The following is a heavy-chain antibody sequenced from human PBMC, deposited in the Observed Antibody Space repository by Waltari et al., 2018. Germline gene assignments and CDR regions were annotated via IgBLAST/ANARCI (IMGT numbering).Heavy chain of an antibody. Sequence: EVQLLESGGGLVQPGGSLRLSCAASEFTFSSYAMSWVRQAPGKGLDGVSLISGSGGTKKYADAGQGRVTSSRDNAKNTLYLQMNSLRVEDTAGYYCAGLPSGLAVRQLYLEYWGQGTLVTVAS. J-gene: IGHJ1*01. CDR1: EFTFSSYA. D-gene: IGHD6-19*01. CDR3: AGLPSGLAVRQLYLEY. V-gene: IGHV3-23*01. CDR2: ISGSGGTK.